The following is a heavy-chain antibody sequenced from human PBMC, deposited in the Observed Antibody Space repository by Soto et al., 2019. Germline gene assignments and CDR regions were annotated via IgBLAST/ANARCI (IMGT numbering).Heavy chain of an antibody. D-gene: IGHD4-17*01. J-gene: IGHJ4*02. Sequence: GGSLRLSCAASGFTFSGNAMSWVRQAQGKGLEWVSSISASGDNTYYADSVKGRFTISRDNSKGTLYLQMNTLRADDTAVYYCAKLNGPTGGYWGQGTLVTVSS. CDR3: AKLNGPTGGY. CDR2: ISASGDNT. V-gene: IGHV3-23*01. CDR1: GFTFSGNA.